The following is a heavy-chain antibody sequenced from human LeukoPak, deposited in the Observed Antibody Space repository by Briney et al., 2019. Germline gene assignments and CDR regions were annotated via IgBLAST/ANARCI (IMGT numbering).Heavy chain of an antibody. CDR2: INPSGGST. Sequence: GASVKVSCKASGYTFTSYYMHWVRQAPGQGLEWMGIINPSGGSTSYAQKFQGRVTMTRDTSTSTVYMELSSLRSEDTAVYYCARDRRPMIAQIKFFSPWFDPWGQGTLVTVSS. CDR3: ARDRRPMIAQIKFFSPWFDP. J-gene: IGHJ5*02. CDR1: GYTFTSYY. V-gene: IGHV1-46*01. D-gene: IGHD3-22*01.